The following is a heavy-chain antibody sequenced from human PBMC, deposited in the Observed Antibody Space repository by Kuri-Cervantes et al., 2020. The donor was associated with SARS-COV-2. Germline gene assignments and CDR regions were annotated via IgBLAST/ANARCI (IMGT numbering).Heavy chain of an antibody. CDR1: GFTFSSYA. Sequence: GALRLSCAASGFTFSSYAMSWVRQAPGKGLEWVSAISGSGGSTYYADSVKGRFTVSRDNSKNTLYLQMNRLRAEDTAVYYCARDGLLIAVADSGARDHFDHWGQGTLVTVSS. CDR2: ISGSGGST. D-gene: IGHD6-13*01. J-gene: IGHJ4*02. CDR3: ARDGLLIAVADSGARDHFDH. V-gene: IGHV3-23*01.